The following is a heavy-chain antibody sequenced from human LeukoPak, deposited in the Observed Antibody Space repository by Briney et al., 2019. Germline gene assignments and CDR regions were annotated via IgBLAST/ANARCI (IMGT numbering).Heavy chain of an antibody. J-gene: IGHJ3*02. CDR3: ARHRSVYYDINAFDI. Sequence: SETLSLTCNVSGFSLTIGYFWGWIRQPPGKGLEWIGSIFHSGSTNYNPSLKSRVTISFDTSKNQFSLKPSSVTAADTAIYYCARHRSVYYDINAFDIWGQGTMVTVSS. D-gene: IGHD3-22*01. CDR2: IFHSGST. V-gene: IGHV4-38-2*02. CDR1: GFSLTIGYF.